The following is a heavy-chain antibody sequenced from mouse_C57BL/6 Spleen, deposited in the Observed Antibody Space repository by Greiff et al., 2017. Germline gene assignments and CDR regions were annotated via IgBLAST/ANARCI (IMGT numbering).Heavy chain of an antibody. V-gene: IGHV1-82*01. Sequence: VQLQQSGPELVKPGASVKISCKASGYAFSSSWMNWVKQRPGKGLEWIGRIYPGDGGTNYNGKFKGKATLTADKSSSTAYMQLSSLTSEDSAVYFCASSGYVWYVYWGQGALVTVSA. J-gene: IGHJ3*01. CDR1: GYAFSSSW. CDR2: IYPGDGGT. D-gene: IGHD3-2*02. CDR3: ASSGYVWYVY.